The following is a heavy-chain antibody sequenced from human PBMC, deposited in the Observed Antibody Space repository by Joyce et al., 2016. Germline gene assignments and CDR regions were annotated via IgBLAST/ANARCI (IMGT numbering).Heavy chain of an antibody. CDR1: GYTYTGYW. J-gene: IGHJ3*02. CDR2: IYPGDSDT. V-gene: IGHV5-51*01. D-gene: IGHD6-6*01. CDR3: ARATIAPRTRAFDI. Sequence: DVQLVQSGAEVKKPGESLNISCKASGYTYTGYWIAWVRQMPGKGLVWMGIIYPGDSDTTYSPSFQGQVTISVDKSISTAYLQWSTLKASDTAIYYCARATIAPRTRAFDIWGQGTMVIVSS.